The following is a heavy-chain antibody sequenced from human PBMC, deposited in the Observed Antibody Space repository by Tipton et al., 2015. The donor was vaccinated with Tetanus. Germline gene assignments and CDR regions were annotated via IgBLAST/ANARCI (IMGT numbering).Heavy chain of an antibody. CDR1: GGSISSFY. CDR2: IYQNGDA. V-gene: IGHV4-59*01. D-gene: IGHD2-21*01. J-gene: IGHJ6*02. CDR3: ARERIEAFYYHGLDV. Sequence: LRLSCTVSGGSISSFYWYWIRQPPGKGLEWIAYIYQNGDANYNPSLQSRVTISVDTSKNQFSLQLAFVTAADTAIYYCARERIEAFYYHGLDVWGPGITVTVSS.